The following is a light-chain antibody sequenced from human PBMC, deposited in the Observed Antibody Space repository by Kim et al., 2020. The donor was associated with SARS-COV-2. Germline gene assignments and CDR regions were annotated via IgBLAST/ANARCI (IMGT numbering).Light chain of an antibody. CDR3: CSSVCESVYV. J-gene: IGLJ1*01. Sequence: GQSMPLSFTRTSSELGTPDFVSRYQQRTRKAPQLLIYDATKPPSAVSDPFSAAKSGKTASLTISGLRAEDEADYYCCSSVCESVYVFGIGTQVTVL. CDR2: DAT. CDR1: SSELGTPDF. V-gene: IGLV2-23*01.